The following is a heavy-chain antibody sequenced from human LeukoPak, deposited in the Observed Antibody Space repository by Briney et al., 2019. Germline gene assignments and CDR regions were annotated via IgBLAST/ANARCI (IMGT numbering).Heavy chain of an antibody. CDR2: IYYSGST. Sequence: GWVRQAPWKGLEWIGSIYYSGSTYYNPSLKSRVTISVDTSKNQFSLKLSSVIAADTAVYYCANEFRRYYYGSGSYSAFDYWGQGTLVTVSS. D-gene: IGHD3-10*01. J-gene: IGHJ4*02. CDR3: ANEFRRYYYGSGSYSAFDY. V-gene: IGHV4-39*07.